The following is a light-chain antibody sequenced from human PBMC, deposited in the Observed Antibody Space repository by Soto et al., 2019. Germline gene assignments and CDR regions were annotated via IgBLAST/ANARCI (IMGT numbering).Light chain of an antibody. Sequence: EIVVTQSPATLSLSPGERATLSCRTSQGVGSYVAWYQKKPGQAPRLLIYDASNRATGIPARFSGSGSGRDFTLTINSLEPEDFAVYYCQQRSNWPPLTFGGGTKVEIK. CDR1: QGVGSY. CDR3: QQRSNWPPLT. CDR2: DAS. J-gene: IGKJ4*01. V-gene: IGKV3-11*02.